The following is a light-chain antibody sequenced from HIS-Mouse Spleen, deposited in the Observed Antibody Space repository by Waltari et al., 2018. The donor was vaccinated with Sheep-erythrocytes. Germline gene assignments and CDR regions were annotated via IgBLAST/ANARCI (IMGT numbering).Light chain of an antibody. CDR3: CSYAGSSTPWV. J-gene: IGLJ3*02. CDR2: EGS. Sequence: QSALTQPASVSGSPGQSLTIPCTGTSSDVGRSNLFSWYQQHPGKAPKLMIYEGSKRPSGVSNRFSGSKSGNTASLTISGLQAEDEADYYCCSYAGSSTPWVFGGGTKLTVL. CDR1: SSDVGRSNL. V-gene: IGLV2-23*01.